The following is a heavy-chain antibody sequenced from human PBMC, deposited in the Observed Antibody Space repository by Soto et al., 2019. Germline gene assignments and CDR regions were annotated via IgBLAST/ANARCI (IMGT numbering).Heavy chain of an antibody. J-gene: IGHJ6*02. D-gene: IGHD2-15*01. Sequence: LRLSCATSGFTFSSYSMNWVRQAPGMGLEWVSSISSSSRYIYYADAVRGRFTISRDNAKNSLYLQINSLRAEDTAVYYCARDRLVAATSAPPYCYHGMDVWGQGTTVTVSS. CDR2: ISSSSRYI. V-gene: IGHV3-21*01. CDR3: ARDRLVAATSAPPYCYHGMDV. CDR1: GFTFSSYS.